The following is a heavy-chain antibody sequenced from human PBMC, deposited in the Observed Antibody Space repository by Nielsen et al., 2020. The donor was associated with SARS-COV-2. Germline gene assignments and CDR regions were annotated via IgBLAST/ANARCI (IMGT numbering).Heavy chain of an antibody. CDR2: ISYDGSNK. CDR1: GFTFSSYA. Sequence: GESLKISCAASGFTFSSYAMHWVRQAPGKGLEWVAVISYDGSNKYYADSVKGRFTISGDNSKNTLYLQMNSLRAEDTAVYYCATDTAMVIAVADDFDYWGQGTLVTVSS. D-gene: IGHD5-18*01. V-gene: IGHV3-30-3*01. J-gene: IGHJ4*02. CDR3: ATDTAMVIAVADDFDY.